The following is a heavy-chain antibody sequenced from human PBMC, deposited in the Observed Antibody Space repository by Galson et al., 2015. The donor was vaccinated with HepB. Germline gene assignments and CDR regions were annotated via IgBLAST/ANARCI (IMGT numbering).Heavy chain of an antibody. Sequence: SVKVSCKASGGTFGSYAISWVRQAPGQGLEWMGRIIPILGIANYAQKFQGRVTITADKSTSTAYMELSSLRSEDTAVYYCAGDSYSSSSSGYRHFDYWGQGTLVTVSS. CDR2: IIPILGIA. J-gene: IGHJ4*02. CDR3: AGDSYSSSSSGYRHFDY. CDR1: GGTFGSYA. D-gene: IGHD6-6*01. V-gene: IGHV1-69*04.